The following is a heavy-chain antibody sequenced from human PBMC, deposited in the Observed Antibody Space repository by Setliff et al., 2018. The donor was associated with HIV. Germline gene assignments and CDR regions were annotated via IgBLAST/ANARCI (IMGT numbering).Heavy chain of an antibody. V-gene: IGHV4-59*01. J-gene: IGHJ3*02. Sequence: LSLTCTVPGGSISSYYWDWIRQAPGKGLEWIGYIYYNGSTKYSPSFKSRVSISVDTSKNQFSLRLKSVTAADTAVYYCARDYDILTGYPLGAFDIWGQGTVVTVAS. CDR3: ARDYDILTGYPLGAFDI. D-gene: IGHD3-9*01. CDR1: GGSISSYY. CDR2: IYYNGST.